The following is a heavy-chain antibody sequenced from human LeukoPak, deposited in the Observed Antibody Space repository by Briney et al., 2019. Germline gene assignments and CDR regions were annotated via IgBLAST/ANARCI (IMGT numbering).Heavy chain of an antibody. CDR2: IDHRGST. V-gene: IGHV4-38-2*02. Sequence: SETLSLTCAVSGPSISSGHYWAWIRQPPGKGLEFIGSIDHRGSTYYNPSLKSRVTISVDTSKNQFSLRLSSVTAADTAVYYCARDAEGDEGWDYWGQGTLVTVSS. CDR1: GPSISSGHY. J-gene: IGHJ4*02. D-gene: IGHD1-14*01. CDR3: ARDAEGDEGWDY.